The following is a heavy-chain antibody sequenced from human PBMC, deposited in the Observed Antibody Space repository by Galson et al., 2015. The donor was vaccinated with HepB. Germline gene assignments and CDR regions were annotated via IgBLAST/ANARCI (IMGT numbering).Heavy chain of an antibody. Sequence: SVKVSCKASGYTFTSYGISWVRQAPGQGLEWMGWISAYNGNTNYAQKLQGRVTMTTDTSTSTAYMELRSLRSDDTAVYYCARDGPSSIFGVVIMYYYHYMDVWGKGTTVTVSS. CDR2: ISAYNGNT. V-gene: IGHV1-18*01. J-gene: IGHJ6*03. CDR3: ARDGPSSIFGVVIMYYYHYMDV. CDR1: GYTFTSYG. D-gene: IGHD3-3*01.